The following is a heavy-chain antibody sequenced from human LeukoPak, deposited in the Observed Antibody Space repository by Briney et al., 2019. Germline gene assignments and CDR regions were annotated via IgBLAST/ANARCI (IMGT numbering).Heavy chain of an antibody. D-gene: IGHD2-2*02. Sequence: SETLSLTCTVSGGSISSGGYYWSWIRQHPGKGLEWIGYIYYSGSTYYNPSLKSRVTISVDTSKNQFSLKLSSVTAADTAVYYCARVGRTVPAAIANFFDYWGQGTLVTVSS. CDR2: IYYSGST. V-gene: IGHV4-31*03. CDR1: GGSISSGGYY. CDR3: ARVGRTVPAAIANFFDY. J-gene: IGHJ4*02.